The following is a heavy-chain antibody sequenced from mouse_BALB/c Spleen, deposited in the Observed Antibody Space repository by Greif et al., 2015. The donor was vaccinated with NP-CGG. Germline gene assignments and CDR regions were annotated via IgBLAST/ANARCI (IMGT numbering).Heavy chain of an antibody. J-gene: IGHJ3*01. CDR3: ARPPSYDGLAY. CDR2: ISYSGST. D-gene: IGHD1-1*01. V-gene: IGHV3-2*02. Sequence: EVQLQESGPGLVKPSQSLSLTCTVTGYSITSDYAWNWIRQFPGNKLEWMGYISYSGSTSYNPSLKSRISITRDTSKNQFFLQLNSVTTEDTATYYCARPPSYDGLAYWAKGLWSLSLQ. CDR1: GYSITSDYA.